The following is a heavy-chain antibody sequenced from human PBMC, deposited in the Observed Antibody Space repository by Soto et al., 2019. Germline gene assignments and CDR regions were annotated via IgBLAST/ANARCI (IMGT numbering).Heavy chain of an antibody. CDR2: IIPILGIA. J-gene: IGHJ4*02. CDR3: AGDSSSYGSASGGGVNY. Sequence: QVQLVQSGAEVKNPGSSVKVSCKASGGTFSSYTISWVRQAPGQGLEWMGRIIPILGIANYAQQFQGRVTITADKSTRRAYMELSSLRSKDTAVYYCAGDSSSYGSASGGGVNYWGQGTLVTVSS. V-gene: IGHV1-69*08. D-gene: IGHD5-18*01. CDR1: GGTFSSYT.